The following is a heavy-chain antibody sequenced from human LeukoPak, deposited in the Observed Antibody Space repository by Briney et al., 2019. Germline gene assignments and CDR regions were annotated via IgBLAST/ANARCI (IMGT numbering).Heavy chain of an antibody. CDR3: ARELDYSLSH. CDR2: VSGSAGST. Sequence: GGSLRLSCAASGFTFSSHAMSWVRQAPGKGLEWVSGVSGSAGSTYYADSVKGRFTISRDNSKNTLYLQMNSLRAEDTAVYYCARELDYSLSHWGQGTLVTVSS. D-gene: IGHD4-11*01. V-gene: IGHV3-23*01. CDR1: GFTFSSHA. J-gene: IGHJ4*02.